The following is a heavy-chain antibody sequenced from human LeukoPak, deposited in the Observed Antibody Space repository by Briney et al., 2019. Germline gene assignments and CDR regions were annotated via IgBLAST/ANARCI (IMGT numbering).Heavy chain of an antibody. Sequence: SETLSLTCTVSGGSISSGNYYWSWIRQPAGKGLEWIGRIYTSGSTTYNPSLKRRVTISVDTSKNQFSLKLSSATAADTAVYYCATEALRADRRGYDLHAFDIWGQGTVVTVSS. CDR3: ATEALRADRRGYDLHAFDI. CDR2: IYTSGST. D-gene: IGHD5-12*01. CDR1: GGSISSGNYY. V-gene: IGHV4-61*02. J-gene: IGHJ3*02.